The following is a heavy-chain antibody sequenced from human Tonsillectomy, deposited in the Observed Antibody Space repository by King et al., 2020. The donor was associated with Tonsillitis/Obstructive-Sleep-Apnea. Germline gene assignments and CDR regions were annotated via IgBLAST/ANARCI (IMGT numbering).Heavy chain of an antibody. D-gene: IGHD3-22*01. CDR2: ISAYNGHT. Sequence: QLVQSGAEVKKPGASVKISCKASGYTFTNYGISWVRQAPGQGLEWMGWISAYNGHTNYALKLQGRVTMTTDTSTSTAYMELRSLRSVDTAVYYCARDPMSHYYDSSGYYSFEYWGQGTLVTVSS. V-gene: IGHV1-18*01. J-gene: IGHJ4*02. CDR3: ARDPMSHYYDSSGYYSFEY. CDR1: GYTFTNYG.